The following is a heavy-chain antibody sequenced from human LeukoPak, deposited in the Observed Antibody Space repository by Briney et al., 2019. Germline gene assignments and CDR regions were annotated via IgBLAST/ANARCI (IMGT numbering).Heavy chain of an antibody. Sequence: GGSLRLSCAASGFTFDDYAMHWVRQAPGKGLEWVSGISWNSGSIGCADSVKGRFTISRDNAKNSLYLQMNSLRAEDTALYYCAKASYSSGWTAGDYFDYWGQGTLVTVSS. V-gene: IGHV3-9*01. D-gene: IGHD6-19*01. CDR3: AKASYSSGWTAGDYFDY. CDR1: GFTFDDYA. J-gene: IGHJ4*02. CDR2: ISWNSGSI.